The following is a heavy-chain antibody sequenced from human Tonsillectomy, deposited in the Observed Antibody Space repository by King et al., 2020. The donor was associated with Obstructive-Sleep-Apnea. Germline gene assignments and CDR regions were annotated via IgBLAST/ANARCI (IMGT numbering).Heavy chain of an antibody. CDR2: IYYSWRT. CDR3: ARGGDSYGSFDY. J-gene: IGHJ4*02. CDR1: GGSISSGDYY. V-gene: IGHV4-30-4*01. Sequence: QLQESGPGLVKPSQTLSLTCTVSGGSISSGDYYWSWIRQPPGKGLEWIGYIYYSWRTHYNPSLKSRVTISVDTSKNQFSLKLSSVTAADTAVYYCARGGDSYGSFDYWGQGTLVTVSS. D-gene: IGHD5-18*01.